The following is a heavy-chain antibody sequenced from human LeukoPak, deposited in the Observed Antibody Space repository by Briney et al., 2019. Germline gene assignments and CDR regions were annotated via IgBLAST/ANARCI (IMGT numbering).Heavy chain of an antibody. Sequence: PSETLSLTYTVSGGSISSYYWSWIRQPPGKGLEWIGYIYYSGSTNYNPSLKSRVTISVDTSKNQFSLKLSSVTAADTAVYYCARTDPMVRGGSFDYWGQGTLVTVSS. D-gene: IGHD3-10*01. CDR3: ARTDPMVRGGSFDY. CDR2: IYYSGST. J-gene: IGHJ4*02. V-gene: IGHV4-59*08. CDR1: GGSISSYY.